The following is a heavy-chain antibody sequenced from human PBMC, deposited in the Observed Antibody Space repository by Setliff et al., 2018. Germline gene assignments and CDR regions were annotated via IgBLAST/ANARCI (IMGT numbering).Heavy chain of an antibody. CDR2: IYSDGRS. J-gene: IGHJ4*02. CDR3: VRVGREYGDSGGHDAFRN. V-gene: IGHV4-4*07. Sequence: SETLSLTCNVYGASVINYYWNWIRQSAGEGLEWLGRIYSDGRSSYNPSLKSRISMSLDASKNEIFLKMSSLTAADTARYYCVRVGREYGDSGGHDAFRNWGQGTQVTVSS. CDR1: GASVINYY. D-gene: IGHD4-17*01.